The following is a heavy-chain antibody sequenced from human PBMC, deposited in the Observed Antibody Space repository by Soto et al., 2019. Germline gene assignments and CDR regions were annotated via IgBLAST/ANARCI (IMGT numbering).Heavy chain of an antibody. CDR3: AHSRPPRLLDY. CDR1: GFSLSTSGVG. CDR2: IYWDDDK. J-gene: IGHJ4*02. V-gene: IGHV2-5*02. D-gene: IGHD6-6*01. Sequence: QITLKESGPTLVKPTQTLTLTCTFSGFSLSTSGVGVGWIRQPPGKALEWLALIYWDDDKRYSSSLNSRLTNTKDTSKNQVVLTMTNMDPVDTPTYYCAHSRPPRLLDYWGQGTLVTVSS.